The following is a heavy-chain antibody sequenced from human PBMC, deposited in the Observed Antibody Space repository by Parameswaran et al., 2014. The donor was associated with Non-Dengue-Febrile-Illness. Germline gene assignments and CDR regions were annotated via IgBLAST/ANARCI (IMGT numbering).Heavy chain of an antibody. Sequence: GGSLRLSCAASGFTFSSYAMSWVRQAPGKGLEWVSVIYSGGSSTYYADSVKGRFTISRDNSKNTLYLQMNSLRAEDTAVYYCAKDNWGYYFDYWGQGTLVTVSS. D-gene: IGHD7-27*01. CDR1: GFTFSSYA. CDR2: IYSGGSST. V-gene: IGHV3-23*03. J-gene: IGHJ4*02. CDR3: AKDNWGYYFDY.